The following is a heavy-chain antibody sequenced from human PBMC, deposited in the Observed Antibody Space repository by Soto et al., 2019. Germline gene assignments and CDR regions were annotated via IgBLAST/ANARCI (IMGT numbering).Heavy chain of an antibody. CDR2: LSAFDNT. CDR1: GFTFSRHA. V-gene: IGHV3-23*01. CDR3: ANDPRAYSTNMCYYCAY. D-gene: IGHD6-13*01. J-gene: IGHJ4*01. Sequence: EVQLLESGGGLVQPGGSLRLSCAASGFTFSRHAMSWVRQAPGKGLEWVSTLSAFDNTYYSDSVKGRFIISRDISKNTLSLQMSSLSVADTAVYYCANDPRAYSTNMCYYCAYLGHGSLVTASS.